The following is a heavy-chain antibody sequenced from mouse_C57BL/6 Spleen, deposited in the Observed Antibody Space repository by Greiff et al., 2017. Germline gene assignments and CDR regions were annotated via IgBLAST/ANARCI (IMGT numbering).Heavy chain of an antibody. Sequence: QVQLQQSGAELVRPGSSVKLSCKASGYTFTSYWMHWVKQRPIQGLEWIGNIDPSDSETHYNQKFKDKATLTVDKSSSTAYMQLSSLTSEDSAVYYCARVGLRPYFDVWGTGTTVTVSS. CDR2: IDPSDSET. V-gene: IGHV1-52*01. CDR1: GYTFTSYW. J-gene: IGHJ1*03. CDR3: ARVGLRPYFDV.